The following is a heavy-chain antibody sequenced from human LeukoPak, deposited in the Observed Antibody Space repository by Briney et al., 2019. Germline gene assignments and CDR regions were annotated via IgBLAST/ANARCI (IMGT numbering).Heavy chain of an antibody. Sequence: SVKVSCKASGGTFSSYAISWVRQAPGQGLEWMGRIIPILGIANYAQKFQGRVTITADKSTSTAYMELNSLRAEDTAVYYCAKGSGYNYGSLMVSGDYWSQGTLVTVSS. V-gene: IGHV1-69*04. D-gene: IGHD5-18*01. J-gene: IGHJ4*02. CDR3: AKGSGYNYGSLMVSGDY. CDR1: GGTFSSYA. CDR2: IIPILGIA.